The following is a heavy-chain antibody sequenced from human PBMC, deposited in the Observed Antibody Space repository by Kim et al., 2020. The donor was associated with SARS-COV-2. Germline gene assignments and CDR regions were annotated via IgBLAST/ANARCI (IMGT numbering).Heavy chain of an antibody. D-gene: IGHD1-26*01. Sequence: GGSLRLSCAASGFTFSSYSMNWVRQAPGKGLEWVSYISSSSSTIYYADSVKGRFTISRDNAKNSLYLQMNSLRDEDTAVYYCARGGLRVATLNYYYGMDVWGQGTTVTVSS. CDR3: ARGGLRVATLNYYYGMDV. V-gene: IGHV3-48*02. CDR1: GFTFSSYS. J-gene: IGHJ6*02. CDR2: ISSSSSTI.